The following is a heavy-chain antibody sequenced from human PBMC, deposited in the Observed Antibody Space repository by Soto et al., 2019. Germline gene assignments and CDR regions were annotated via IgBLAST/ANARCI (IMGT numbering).Heavy chain of an antibody. CDR3: AKDHRTTVTTRGAWYFDY. CDR2: ISHDGRNK. CDR1: GFTFSSYA. J-gene: IGHJ4*02. V-gene: IGHV3-30*04. D-gene: IGHD4-17*01. Sequence: PGGSLRLSCAASGFTFSSYAMHWVRQAPGKGLEWVALISHDGRNKYYADSVKGRFTISRDTSKNTLYLQMNSLRDEDTAVYYCAKDHRTTVTTRGAWYFDYWGQGTLVTVSS.